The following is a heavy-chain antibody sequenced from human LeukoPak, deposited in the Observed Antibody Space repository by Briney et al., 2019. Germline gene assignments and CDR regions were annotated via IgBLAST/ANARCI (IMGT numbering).Heavy chain of an antibody. CDR2: TYYRSKWYN. V-gene: IGHV6-1*01. CDR1: GDSVSSNSAA. CDR3: ARDLDCSSTDCYSGNYYGMDV. J-gene: IGHJ6*02. Sequence: SQTLSLTCAISGDSVSSNSAAWNWIRQAPSRGLEWLGRTYYRSKWYNEYAASVKTRLTINPDTSKNQFSLQLNSVTPEDTAVYYRARDLDCSSTDCYSGNYYGMDVWGQGTTVTVSS. D-gene: IGHD2-2*01.